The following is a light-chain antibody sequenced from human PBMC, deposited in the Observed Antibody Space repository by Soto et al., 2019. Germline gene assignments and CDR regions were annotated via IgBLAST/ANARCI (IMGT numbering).Light chain of an antibody. V-gene: IGLV7-46*01. CDR2: DTY. CDR1: SGGVTGSHY. J-gene: IGLJ3*02. CDR3: LVVYSDAWV. Sequence: QAVVTQEPSLTVSPGGTVTLTCGSSSGGVTGSHYPYWFQQKADQAPRTLIYDTYNKQSWTPARFSGSLLGGKAALTLSGAQPEDEADYYCLVVYSDAWVFGGGTKVTVL.